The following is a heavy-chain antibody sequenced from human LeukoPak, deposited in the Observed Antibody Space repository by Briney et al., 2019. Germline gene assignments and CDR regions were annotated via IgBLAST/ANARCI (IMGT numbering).Heavy chain of an antibody. CDR2: IDGGGTIT. D-gene: IGHD3-3*01. J-gene: IGHJ4*02. Sequence: GGSLRLSCAASGFTFSDYYMSWIRQVPGKGLEWLSYIDGGGTITYYAAFEEGRFTISRDNAKNSVCLQMDSLRAEDTAVYYCARDRGYGSGYYFDNWGQGTLVTVSS. V-gene: IGHV3-11*04. CDR1: GFTFSDYY. CDR3: ARDRGYGSGYYFDN.